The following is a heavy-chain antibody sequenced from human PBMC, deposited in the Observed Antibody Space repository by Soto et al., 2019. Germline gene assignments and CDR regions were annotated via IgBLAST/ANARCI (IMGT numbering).Heavy chain of an antibody. J-gene: IGHJ5*02. CDR1: GFTFPSYA. Sequence: GASVKVSSKAFGFTFPSYAMHWVRQAPGQRLEWMGWINVGNGNTKYSQNFQGRVTINQDTSASTAYMELSSLTSEDTAVYYCAREKWGSGSRWLDPWGQGTLVTVS. CDR3: AREKWGSGSRWLDP. CDR2: INVGNGNT. D-gene: IGHD6-19*01. V-gene: IGHV1-3*01.